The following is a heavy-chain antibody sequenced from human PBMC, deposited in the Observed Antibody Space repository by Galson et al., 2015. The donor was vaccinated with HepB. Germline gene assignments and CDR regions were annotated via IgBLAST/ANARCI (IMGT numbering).Heavy chain of an antibody. V-gene: IGHV3-74*01. D-gene: IGHD1-26*01. J-gene: IGHJ3*02. CDR2: INSDGSST. Sequence: SLRLSCAASGFTFSSYWMHWVRQAPGKGLVWVSRINSDGSSTSYADSVQGRFTISRDNAKKTLYVQMNSLRAEDTAVYYCARGPSIVGAPDAFDIWAKGQWSPSLQ. CDR1: GFTFSSYW. CDR3: ARGPSIVGAPDAFDI.